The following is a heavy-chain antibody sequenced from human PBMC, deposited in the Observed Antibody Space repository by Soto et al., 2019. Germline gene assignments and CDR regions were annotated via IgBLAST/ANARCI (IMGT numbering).Heavy chain of an antibody. D-gene: IGHD6-13*01. V-gene: IGHV4-39*01. CDR1: GGSISSSSYY. J-gene: IGHJ5*02. CDR3: ARHLAAEPYNWFDP. Sequence: SETLSLTCTVSGGSISSSSYYWGWIRQPPGKGLEWIGSIYYSGSTYYNTSLKRRVTISVDTSKNQFSLKLSSVTAADTALYYCARHLAAEPYNWFDPWGQGTLVTVSS. CDR2: IYYSGST.